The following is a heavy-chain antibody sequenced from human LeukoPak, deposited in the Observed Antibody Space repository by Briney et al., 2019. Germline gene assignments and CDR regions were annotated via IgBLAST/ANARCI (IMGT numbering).Heavy chain of an antibody. V-gene: IGHV3-21*01. CDR2: ISSSSSYI. D-gene: IGHD6-13*01. J-gene: IGHJ1*01. Sequence: PGGSLRLSCAASGFSFSIYRMNWVRQAPGKGLEWVSSISSSSSYIYFADSVKGRFTISRDNAKNSLYLQMNSLRAEDAAVYYCATPAAGPGAEYSLYWGQGTLVIVSP. CDR3: ATPAAGPGAEYSLY. CDR1: GFSFSIYR.